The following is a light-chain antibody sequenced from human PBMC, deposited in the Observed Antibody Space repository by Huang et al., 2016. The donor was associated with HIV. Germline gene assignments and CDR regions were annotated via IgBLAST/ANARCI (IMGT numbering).Light chain of an antibody. CDR2: AAS. CDR3: QQYNPYPWT. Sequence: IRITQSPSSLSASTGDRVTIACRASEDISNYLAWFQQKSGRAPKLLIYAASTLQYGVPSRFSGNVSATDFTLTIACLQSEDFATYYCQQYNPYPWTFGQGTQLEI. J-gene: IGKJ1*01. CDR1: EDISNY. V-gene: IGKV1-8*01.